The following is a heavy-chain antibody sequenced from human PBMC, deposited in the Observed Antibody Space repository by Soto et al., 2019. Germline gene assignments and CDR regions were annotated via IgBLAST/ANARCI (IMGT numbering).Heavy chain of an antibody. CDR3: ARVVGALGHWFDP. D-gene: IGHD1-26*01. CDR2: ISAYNYNT. CDR1: GYTFTSYG. J-gene: IGHJ5*02. Sequence: QVQLVQSGAEVKKPGASVKVSCKASGYTFTSYGLSWVRQAPGQGLEWMGRISAYNYNTNYAQKLQGRITMTTDTSTSTAYMELSSLKSDDTAVYYCARVVGALGHWFDPWGQGTLVTVSS. V-gene: IGHV1-18*01.